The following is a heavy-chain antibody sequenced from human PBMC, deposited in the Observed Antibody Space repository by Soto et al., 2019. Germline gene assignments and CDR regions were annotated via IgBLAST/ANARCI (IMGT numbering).Heavy chain of an antibody. CDR2: INQDGSGT. Sequence: EVQVVESGGGLVQPGGSLRLSCIPSEFTFISSFMGWVRQAQGKGMEGVANINQDGSGTYYVDSVKGRFTISRENAKNSLYLQMNSLRAEDTAVYYCARYFRGSGRYFFDHWGQGTLVTVSS. V-gene: IGHV3-7*03. J-gene: IGHJ4*02. CDR3: ARYFRGSGRYFFDH. D-gene: IGHD6-19*01. CDR1: EFTFISSF.